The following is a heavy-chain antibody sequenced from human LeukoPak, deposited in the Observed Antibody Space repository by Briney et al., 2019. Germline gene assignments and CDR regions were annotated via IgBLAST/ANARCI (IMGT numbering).Heavy chain of an antibody. V-gene: IGHV4-30-4*01. CDR2: IYYSGST. CDR1: GDSISSGGYY. D-gene: IGHD4-17*01. Sequence: PSQTLSLTCTVSGDSISSGGYYWSWLRQPPGKGLEWIGHIYYSGSTNYNPSLKSRVIISVDTSKNQFSLKLTSVTAADTAVYYCARDAGDLDYWGQGTLATVSS. J-gene: IGHJ4*02. CDR3: ARDAGDLDY.